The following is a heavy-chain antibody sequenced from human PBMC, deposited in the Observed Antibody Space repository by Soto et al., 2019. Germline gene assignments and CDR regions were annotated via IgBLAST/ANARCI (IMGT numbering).Heavy chain of an antibody. V-gene: IGHV1-18*04. CDR3: ARDSSSWYYYYYGMDV. Sequence: EASVKVSCKASGYIFTNYGISWVRQAPGQGLEWMGWISAYNDNTNYARKFQGRVTMTTDTSTSTAYMDLRSLRSDDTAVYYCARDSSSWYYYYYGMDVWGQGTTFTVSS. CDR2: ISAYNDNT. J-gene: IGHJ6*02. D-gene: IGHD6-13*01. CDR1: GYIFTNYG.